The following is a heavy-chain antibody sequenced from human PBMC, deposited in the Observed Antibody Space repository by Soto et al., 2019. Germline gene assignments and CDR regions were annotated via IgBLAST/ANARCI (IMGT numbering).Heavy chain of an antibody. CDR2: TYYRSKWYN. CDR1: GDGVPTNSAV. V-gene: IGHV6-1*01. CDR3: ARDFTAAAGSWNWFDP. Sequence: XQTGSVAWAISGDGVPTNSAVWNWIRHSPSKGLEWLGRTYYRSKWYNDYAVSVNSRITINPDTSKNQFSLHPNSVTPEDTAVHYCARDFTAAAGSWNWFDPWGQGNMVTV. J-gene: IGHJ5*02. D-gene: IGHD6-13*01.